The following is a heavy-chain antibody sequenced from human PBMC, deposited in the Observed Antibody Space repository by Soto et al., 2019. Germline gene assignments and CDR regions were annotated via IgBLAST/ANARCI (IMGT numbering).Heavy chain of an antibody. Sequence: SETLSLTCTVSGGSISSYYWSWIRQPPGKGLEWIGYIYYSGSTNYNPSLKSRVTISVDTSKNQFSLKLSSVTAADTAVYYCARDSARPNLRYFDWSPYFDYCGEGTLPTVSS. CDR1: GGSISSYY. D-gene: IGHD3-9*01. CDR2: IYYSGST. CDR3: ARDSARPNLRYFDWSPYFDY. V-gene: IGHV4-59*01. J-gene: IGHJ4*02.